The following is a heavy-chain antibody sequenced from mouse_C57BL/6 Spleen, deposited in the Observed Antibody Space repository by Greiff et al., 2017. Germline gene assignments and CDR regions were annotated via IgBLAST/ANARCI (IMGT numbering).Heavy chain of an antibody. V-gene: IGHV14-4*01. CDR2: IDPENGDT. CDR3: TFYDYDWYFDV. CDR1: GFNIKDDY. D-gene: IGHD2-4*01. J-gene: IGHJ1*03. Sequence: VQLQQSGAELVRPGASVKLSCTASGFNIKDDYMHWVKQRPEQGLEWIGWIDPENGDTEYASKFQGKATITAATSSNTAYLQLSSLTSEDTAVDYCTFYDYDWYFDVWGTGTTVTVSS.